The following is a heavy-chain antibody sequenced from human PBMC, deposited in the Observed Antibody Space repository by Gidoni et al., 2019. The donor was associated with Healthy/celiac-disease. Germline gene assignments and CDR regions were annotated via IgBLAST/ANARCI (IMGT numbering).Heavy chain of an antibody. CDR3: AKDSTAGEYYYGSGSYGFGYFQH. CDR2: ISWNSGSI. J-gene: IGHJ1*01. Sequence: EVQLVESGGGLVQPGRSLRLSCAASGFTFDDYAIPLVRQAPGKGREWVSGISWNSGSIGYADSVKGRFTISRDNAKNSLYLQMNSLRAEDTALYYCAKDSTAGEYYYGSGSYGFGYFQHWGQGTLVTVSS. CDR1: GFTFDDYA. D-gene: IGHD3-10*01. V-gene: IGHV3-9*01.